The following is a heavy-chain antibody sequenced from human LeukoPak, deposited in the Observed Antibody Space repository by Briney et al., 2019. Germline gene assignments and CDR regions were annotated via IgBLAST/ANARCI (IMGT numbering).Heavy chain of an antibody. J-gene: IGHJ4*02. Sequence: GGSLRLSCAASGLTVSSNYMSWVRQAPGKGLQWVSVIYSGGSTYYADSVKDRFTISRDNSTNTLYLQMNSLRAEDTAVSYCARESGGSSLAFDYWGQGTLVTVSS. CDR2: IYSGGST. D-gene: IGHD6-6*01. CDR1: GLTVSSNY. V-gene: IGHV3-66*02. CDR3: ARESGGSSLAFDY.